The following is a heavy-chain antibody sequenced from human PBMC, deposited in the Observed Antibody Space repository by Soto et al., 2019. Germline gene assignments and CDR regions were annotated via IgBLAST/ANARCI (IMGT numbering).Heavy chain of an antibody. CDR2: ISEDGSRK. D-gene: IGHD2-15*01. J-gene: IGHJ6*02. CDR1: GFIFNNYG. V-gene: IGHV3-30*03. Sequence: PGGSLRLSCTVSGFIFNNYGMQWVRQAPGKGLEWVAVISEDGSRKYYADSVKGRFTISRDNSKNTLYLQINSLRAEDTAVYYCARDSTPLDVWGQGTTVTVSS. CDR3: ARDSTPLDV.